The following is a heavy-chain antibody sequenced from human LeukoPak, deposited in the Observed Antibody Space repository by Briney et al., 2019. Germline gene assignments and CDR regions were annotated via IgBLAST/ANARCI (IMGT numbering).Heavy chain of an antibody. Sequence: GGSLRLSCATSGFTFSGYGMNWVRQAPGKGLEWVSSISGSSSYIYYADSVKGRFTISRDNAKNSLYLQMNSLRAEDTAVYYCAELGITMIGGVWGKGTTVTISS. CDR3: AELGITMIGGV. CDR2: ISGSSSYI. V-gene: IGHV3-21*01. D-gene: IGHD3-10*02. CDR1: GFTFSGYG. J-gene: IGHJ6*04.